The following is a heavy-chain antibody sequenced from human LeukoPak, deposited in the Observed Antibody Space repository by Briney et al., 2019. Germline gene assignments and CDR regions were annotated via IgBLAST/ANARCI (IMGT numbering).Heavy chain of an antibody. Sequence: ASVKVSCKASGYTFTSYGISWVRQAPGQELEWMGWISAYNGNTNYAQKLQGRVTMTTDTSTSTAYMELRSLRSDDTAVYYCARDLPYDYVWGSPIEYYFDYWGQGTLVTVSS. CDR3: ARDLPYDYVWGSPIEYYFDY. V-gene: IGHV1-18*01. J-gene: IGHJ4*02. CDR1: GYTFTSYG. D-gene: IGHD3-16*01. CDR2: ISAYNGNT.